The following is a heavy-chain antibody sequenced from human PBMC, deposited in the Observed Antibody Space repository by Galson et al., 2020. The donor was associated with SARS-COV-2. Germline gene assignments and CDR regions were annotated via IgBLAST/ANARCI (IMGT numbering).Heavy chain of an antibody. J-gene: IGHJ4*02. Sequence: SETLSLTCTVSGDSISSYYWPWIRQPPGKGLEWIGHIYYSGSGTTNYNPSLKSRVTIAVDTSKNQFSLKLSSVTAADTAVYYCARVWRDSGYYGLAPWGQGALVTVSS. CDR3: ARVWRDSGYYGLAP. V-gene: IGHV4-59*01. CDR1: GDSISSYY. D-gene: IGHD3-22*01. CDR2: IYYSGSGTT.